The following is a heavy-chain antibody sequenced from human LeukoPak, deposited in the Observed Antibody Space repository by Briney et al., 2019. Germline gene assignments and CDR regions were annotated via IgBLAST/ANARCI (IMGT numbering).Heavy chain of an antibody. CDR2: IYPGDSAT. CDR1: GYSFTTPW. D-gene: IGHD5-12*01. Sequence: GESLKISCKGSGYSFTTPWIGWVRQMPGKGLEWMGIIYPGDSATRYSPSFQGHVTISADKSISTAYLQWSSLKASDTAMYYCAKHGSGYEPDYWGQGTLVTVSS. J-gene: IGHJ4*02. V-gene: IGHV5-51*01. CDR3: AKHGSGYEPDY.